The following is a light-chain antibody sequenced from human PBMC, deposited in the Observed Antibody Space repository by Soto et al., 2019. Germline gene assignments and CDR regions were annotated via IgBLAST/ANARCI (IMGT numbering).Light chain of an antibody. V-gene: IGLV2-18*02. CDR2: DVN. CDR3: SSYTGSSTYV. Sequence: QSALTQPPSVSGSPGQSVTISCTGTGSDIGTFNRVSWYQQPPGTAPKLLIYDVNNRPSGVPDRFSGSKSGNTASLTISGLQAEDEADYYCSSYTGSSTYVFGTGTKLTVL. J-gene: IGLJ1*01. CDR1: GSDIGTFNR.